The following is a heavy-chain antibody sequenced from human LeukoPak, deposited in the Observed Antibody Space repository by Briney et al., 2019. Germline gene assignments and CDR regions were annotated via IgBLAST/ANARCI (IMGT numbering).Heavy chain of an antibody. J-gene: IGHJ1*01. CDR1: GYTFTDYY. D-gene: IGHD6-13*01. CDR3: ARIGISARGTNFHH. V-gene: IGHV1-2*02. CDR2: INPHSGGT. Sequence: ASVKVSCKASGYTFTDYYMHWVRQAPGQGLEWMGWINPHSGGTDHAQKFQGRVTMTRDTSISTAYMELSRLRSDDTALYYCARIGISARGTNFHHWGQGTLVTVSS.